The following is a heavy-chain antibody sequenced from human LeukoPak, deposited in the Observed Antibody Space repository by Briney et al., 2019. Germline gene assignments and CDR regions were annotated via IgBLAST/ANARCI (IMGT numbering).Heavy chain of an antibody. V-gene: IGHV3-48*03. D-gene: IGHD3-10*02. CDR3: AKMFGELRRSYFDY. CDR2: ISSSGSTI. CDR1: GFTFSSYE. J-gene: IGHJ4*02. Sequence: GGSLRLSCAASGFTFSSYEMNWVRQAPGKGLEWVSYISSSGSTIYYADSVKGRFTISRDNAKNSLYLQMNSLRAEDTAVYYCAKMFGELRRSYFDYWGQGTLVTVSS.